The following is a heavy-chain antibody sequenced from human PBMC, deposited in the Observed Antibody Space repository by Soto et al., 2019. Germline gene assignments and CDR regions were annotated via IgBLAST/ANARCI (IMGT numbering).Heavy chain of an antibody. CDR3: AKTPRQWLVYFDY. J-gene: IGHJ4*02. V-gene: IGHV3-23*01. CDR2: ISGSGGTT. Sequence: EVQLLESGGGLVQPGGSLRLSCAASGFTFSNYAIAWVRQAPGKGLEWVSGISGSGGTTYYADSVKGRFTISRDNYKDALHLQMNSLRAEDTAVYYCAKTPRQWLVYFDYLGQGALVNVSS. CDR1: GFTFSNYA. D-gene: IGHD6-19*01.